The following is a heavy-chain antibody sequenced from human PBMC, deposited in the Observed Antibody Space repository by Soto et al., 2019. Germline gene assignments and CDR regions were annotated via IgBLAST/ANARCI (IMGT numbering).Heavy chain of an antibody. V-gene: IGHV4-61*01. CDR2: IYYSGTT. J-gene: IGHJ4*02. D-gene: IGHD3-16*01. CDR3: ARSQRGRTAFTFDY. Sequence: ETLSLTCAVSGESVSNDNYYWSWIRQPPGKGLEWIGYIYYSGTTNYNSYLKSRLSLSVDMSKNQFSLKLASVTAADTAVYFCARSQRGRTAFTFDYWGQGALVTVSS. CDR1: GESVSNDNYY.